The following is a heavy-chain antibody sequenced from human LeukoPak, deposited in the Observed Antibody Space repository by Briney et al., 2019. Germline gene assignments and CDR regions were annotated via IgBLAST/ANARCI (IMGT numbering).Heavy chain of an antibody. V-gene: IGHV4-61*09. Sequence: SETLSLTCTVSGGSISSGSYYWSWIRQPAGKGLGWIGHIFTSGTTDYNPSLKSRVTISIDMSKNHFSLKLTSVTAADTAVYYCARDRAGGSCYFDYWGQGTLLTVSS. D-gene: IGHD2-15*01. J-gene: IGHJ4*02. CDR2: IFTSGTT. CDR1: GGSISSGSYY. CDR3: ARDRAGGSCYFDY.